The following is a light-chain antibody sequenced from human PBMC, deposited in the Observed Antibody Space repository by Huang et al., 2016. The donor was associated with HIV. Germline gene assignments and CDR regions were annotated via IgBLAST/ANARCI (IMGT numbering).Light chain of an antibody. Sequence: EVVMTQSPATLSVSPGERATLSCRASQRVSSNLAWYQQEPGKDPRLRIYGASTRATCIPARFSGSGSGTEFTLTISSLQSEDFAVYYCQQYNNWPPLTFGGGTKVEIK. CDR2: GAS. CDR3: QQYNNWPPLT. CDR1: QRVSSN. J-gene: IGKJ4*01. V-gene: IGKV3-15*01.